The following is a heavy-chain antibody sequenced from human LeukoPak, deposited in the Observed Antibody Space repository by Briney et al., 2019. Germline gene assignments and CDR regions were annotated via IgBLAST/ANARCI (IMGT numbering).Heavy chain of an antibody. CDR1: GGSISSSSYY. J-gene: IGHJ5*02. CDR2: IYYSGST. Sequence: SETLSLTCTVSGGSISSSSYYCGWIRQPPGKWLEWIGSIYYSGSTYYNPSLKSRVTISVDTSKNQFSLKLSSVTAADTAVYYCARQPSRPLNWFDPWGQGALVTVSS. CDR3: ARQPSRPLNWFDP. D-gene: IGHD6-13*01. V-gene: IGHV4-39*01.